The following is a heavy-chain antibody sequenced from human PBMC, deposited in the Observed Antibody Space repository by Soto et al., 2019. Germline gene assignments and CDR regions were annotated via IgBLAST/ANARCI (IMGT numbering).Heavy chain of an antibody. Sequence: QVQLVQSGDEVKNPGASVKVSCKTSGYTFFSYGISWVRQAPGQGLEWMGWISGYNGNTNYAQKFQARVTMTADTSTGTAYMELRSLRSDDTAFYYCARKSSSSSWFDPWGQGTLVTVSS. CDR1: GYTFFSYG. V-gene: IGHV1-18*01. J-gene: IGHJ5*02. CDR3: ARKSSSSSWFDP. D-gene: IGHD6-6*01. CDR2: ISGYNGNT.